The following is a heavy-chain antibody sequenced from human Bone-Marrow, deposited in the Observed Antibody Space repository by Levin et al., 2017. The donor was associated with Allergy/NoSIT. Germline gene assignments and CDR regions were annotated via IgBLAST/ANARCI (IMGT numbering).Heavy chain of an antibody. CDR2: TSHDGGIT. J-gene: IGHJ4*02. D-gene: IGHD4-17*01. CDR1: GYSFGNYA. CDR3: ARVGYGDYLEY. Sequence: GGSLRLSFAGSGYSFGNYAMHWVRQAPGKGLDWVAVTSHDGGITNYADSVKGRFTVSRDNSKSTLYLQMNGLRSEDTAVYYCARVGYGDYLEYWGQGTLVTVSS. V-gene: IGHV3-30-3*01.